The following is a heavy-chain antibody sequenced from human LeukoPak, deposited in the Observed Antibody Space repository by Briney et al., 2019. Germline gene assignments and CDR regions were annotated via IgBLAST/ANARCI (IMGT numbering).Heavy chain of an antibody. CDR2: IGPSDSYT. J-gene: IGHJ4*02. Sequence: GESLRISCKGSGYSLTSYWISWVRQMPGKGLEWMGRIGPSDSYTNYSPSFQGHVTISADKSISTAYLQWSSLKASDTAMYYCARESYYDILTGSNFDYWGQGTLVTVSS. V-gene: IGHV5-10-1*01. CDR1: GYSLTSYW. CDR3: ARESYYDILTGSNFDY. D-gene: IGHD3-9*01.